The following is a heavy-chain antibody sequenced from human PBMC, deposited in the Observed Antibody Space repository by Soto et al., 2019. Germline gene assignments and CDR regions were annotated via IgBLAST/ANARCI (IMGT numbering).Heavy chain of an antibody. D-gene: IGHD3-22*01. CDR2: ISNSGSTI. CDR1: GFTFSDYY. CDR3: ARDRVESGYPEYFQH. J-gene: IGHJ1*01. Sequence: PGGSLRLSCAASGFTFSDYYMTWIRQAPGKGLEWVSYISNSGSTIYYADSVKGRFTISRDNSKNTLYLQMNSLRAEDTAVYYCARDRVESGYPEYFQHWGQGTLVTVSS. V-gene: IGHV3-11*01.